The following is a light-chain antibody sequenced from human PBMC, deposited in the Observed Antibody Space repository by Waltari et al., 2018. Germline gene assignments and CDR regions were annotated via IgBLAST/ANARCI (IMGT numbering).Light chain of an antibody. J-gene: IGKJ1*01. CDR1: QSPLHSNGYNY. CDR2: LGS. Sequence: DIVMTQSPLSLPVTPGEPASISCRSSQSPLHSNGYNYLDWYLQKPGQSPQLLTYLGSNRASGVPDRFSGSGSGTDFTLKISRVEAEDVGVYYCMQALQTPRTFGQGTKVEIK. CDR3: MQALQTPRT. V-gene: IGKV2-28*01.